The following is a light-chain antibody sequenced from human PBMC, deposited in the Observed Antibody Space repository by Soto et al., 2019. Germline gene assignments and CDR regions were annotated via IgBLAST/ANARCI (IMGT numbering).Light chain of an antibody. V-gene: IGKV3-20*01. CDR2: AAS. CDR3: QQYGSSPRT. CDR1: QSVSNSY. J-gene: IGKJ1*01. Sequence: EIVLTQSPGTLSLSPGERATLSYRASQSVSNSYLAWYQQKLGQAPRVLIYAASSRATGIPDRFSGSGSGTDFTLTISRLEPEDFAVYYCQQYGSSPRTFGQGTKVEIK.